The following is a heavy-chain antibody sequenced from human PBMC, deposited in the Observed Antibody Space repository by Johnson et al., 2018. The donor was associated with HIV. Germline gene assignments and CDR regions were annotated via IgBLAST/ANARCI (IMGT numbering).Heavy chain of an antibody. CDR3: ARVPDYGDYGDAFDI. CDR2: IKQDGSEK. V-gene: IGHV3-7*03. J-gene: IGHJ3*02. CDR1: GFTFSSYW. Sequence: VQLVESGGGLVQPGGSLRLSCAASGFTFSSYWMSWVRQAPGKGLEWVANIKQDGSEKYYVDSVKGRFTISRDNAKNSLYLQMKSLRAEDTAVYYCARVPDYGDYGDAFDIWGQGTMVTVSS. D-gene: IGHD4-17*01.